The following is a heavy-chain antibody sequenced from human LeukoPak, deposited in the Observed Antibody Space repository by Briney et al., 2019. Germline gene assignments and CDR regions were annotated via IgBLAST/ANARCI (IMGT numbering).Heavy chain of an antibody. CDR3: GRLQGISSSPFDY. CDR1: GYIFTTSW. Sequence: PGESLKISCKASGYIFTTSWIAWVRQKPGKGLEWMGLIFPGDSDTRYSPSFQGQVSISADKSISTAYLQWSSLKASDTAVYYCGRLQGISSSPFDYWGQGTLVTVSS. J-gene: IGHJ4*02. CDR2: IFPGDSDT. V-gene: IGHV5-51*01. D-gene: IGHD6-6*01.